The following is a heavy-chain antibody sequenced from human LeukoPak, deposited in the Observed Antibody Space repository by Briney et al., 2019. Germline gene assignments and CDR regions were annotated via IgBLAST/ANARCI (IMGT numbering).Heavy chain of an antibody. V-gene: IGHV3-30-3*01. CDR2: ISYDGSNK. D-gene: IGHD3-16*02. CDR3: AREVELSADY. J-gene: IGHJ4*02. CDR1: GFTFSSYA. Sequence: GRSLRLSCAASGFTFSSYAMHWVRQAPGKGLEWVAVISYDGSNKYYADSVKGRFTISRDNSKNTLYQQMNSLRAEDTAVYHCAREVELSADYWGQGTLVTVSS.